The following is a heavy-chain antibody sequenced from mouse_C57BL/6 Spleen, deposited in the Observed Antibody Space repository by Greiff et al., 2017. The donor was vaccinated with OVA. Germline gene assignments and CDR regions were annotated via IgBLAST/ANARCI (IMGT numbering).Heavy chain of an antibody. CDR1: GYTFTDYE. Sequence: VQGVESGAELVRPGASVTLSCKASGYTFTDYEMHWVKQTPVHGLEWIGAIDPETGGTAYNQKFKGKAILTADKSSSTAYMELRSLTSEDSAVYYCTSGSSDYWGQGTTLTVSS. CDR2: IDPETGGT. CDR3: TSGSSDY. V-gene: IGHV1-15*01. D-gene: IGHD1-1*01. J-gene: IGHJ2*01.